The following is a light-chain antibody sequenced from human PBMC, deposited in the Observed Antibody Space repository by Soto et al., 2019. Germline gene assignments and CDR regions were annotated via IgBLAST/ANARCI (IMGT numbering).Light chain of an antibody. Sequence: EIVLTQSPGTLSLSPGERATLSCRASQSVSSSYLAWYQQKPGRAPRLLIYGASSRATGIPDRFSGSGSGTDFTLTISRLEPEDFAVYYCQQYGSSPQFGQGTKVEIK. V-gene: IGKV3-20*01. J-gene: IGKJ1*01. CDR1: QSVSSSY. CDR3: QQYGSSPQ. CDR2: GAS.